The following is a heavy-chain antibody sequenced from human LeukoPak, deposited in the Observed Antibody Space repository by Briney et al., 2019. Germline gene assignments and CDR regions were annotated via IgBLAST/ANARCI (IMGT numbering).Heavy chain of an antibody. J-gene: IGHJ6*02. Sequence: SETLSLTCTVAGGSISSYYWSWIRQPPGKGLELIGYIYYSGSTNYNPSLKGRVTISVDTSKNQFSLKLSSVTAADTAVYYCARYTVTKPYYYYGMDVWGQGTTVTVSS. V-gene: IGHV4-59*12. CDR2: IYYSGST. CDR1: GGSISSYY. D-gene: IGHD4-17*01. CDR3: ARYTVTKPYYYYGMDV.